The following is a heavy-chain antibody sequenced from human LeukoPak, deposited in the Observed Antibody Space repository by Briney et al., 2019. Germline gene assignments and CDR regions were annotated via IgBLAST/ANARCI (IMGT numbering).Heavy chain of an antibody. J-gene: IGHJ6*03. Sequence: SETLSLTCTVSGGSISNGSYYWSWIRQPAGKGLECIGRIYTSGSTNYNPSLKSRVTISVDTSKNQFSLKLTSVTAADTAVYYCARASGSSWSRLGVYYYYMDVWGKGTTVTVSS. V-gene: IGHV4-61*02. CDR2: IYTSGST. D-gene: IGHD6-13*01. CDR3: ARASGSSWSRLGVYYYYMDV. CDR1: GGSISNGSYY.